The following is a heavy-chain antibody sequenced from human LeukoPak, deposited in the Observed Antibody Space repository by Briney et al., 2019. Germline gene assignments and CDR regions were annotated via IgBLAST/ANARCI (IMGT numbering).Heavy chain of an antibody. CDR3: ASEVPASIDYFQH. CDR2: IYTSGST. CDR1: GGSISSGTYF. J-gene: IGHJ1*01. Sequence: SETLSLTCTVSGGSISSGTYFWSWIRQPAGKGLEWIGRIYTSGSTNYNPSLKSRVAMSVDTSRNQFSLRLSSVTAADTAVYYCASEVPASIDYFQHWGQGTLVTVSS. D-gene: IGHD2-2*02. V-gene: IGHV4-61*02.